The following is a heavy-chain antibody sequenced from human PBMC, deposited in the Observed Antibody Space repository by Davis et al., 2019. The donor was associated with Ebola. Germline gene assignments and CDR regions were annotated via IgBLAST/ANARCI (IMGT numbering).Heavy chain of an antibody. CDR2: INHSGST. J-gene: IGHJ4*02. CDR3: ARASSSSWYAADY. CDR1: GGSFSGYY. Sequence: MPSETLSLTCAVYGGSFSGYYWSWIRQPPGKGLEWIGEINHSGSTNYNPSLKSRVTISVDTSKNQFSLKLSSVTAADTAMYYCARASSSSWYAADYWGQGTLVTVSS. V-gene: IGHV4-34*01. D-gene: IGHD6-13*01.